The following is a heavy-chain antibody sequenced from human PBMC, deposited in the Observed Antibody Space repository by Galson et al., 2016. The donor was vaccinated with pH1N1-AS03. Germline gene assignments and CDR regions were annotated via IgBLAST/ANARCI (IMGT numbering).Heavy chain of an antibody. D-gene: IGHD6-25*01. Sequence: SLRLSCAASGFTFSSYWMSWVRQAPGKGLEWVANIKEDGSEKYYVDSVKGRFTTSRDHGKNSLYLQMNSLRAEDTAVYFCARAGIAASYFHYYYLDVWGKGATVTVSS. V-gene: IGHV3-7*04. J-gene: IGHJ6*03. CDR2: IKEDGSEK. CDR1: GFTFSSYW. CDR3: ARAGIAASYFHYYYLDV.